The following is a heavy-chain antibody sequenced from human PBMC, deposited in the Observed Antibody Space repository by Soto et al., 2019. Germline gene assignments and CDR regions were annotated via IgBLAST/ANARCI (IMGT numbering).Heavy chain of an antibody. CDR1: EFTFRDYW. CDR2: TMPDGSEK. CDR3: PREADWSFDL. Sequence: EVQLVDSGAGLVQAGGSLRLSCVASEFTFRDYWMSWVRQAPGKGLEWVANTMPDGSEKYYVVFVKGRFTISRDNAQNSLYLQLNPLRAEGTALYYGPREADWSFDLWGRATLVTVSS. V-gene: IGHV3-7*01. J-gene: IGHJ2*01.